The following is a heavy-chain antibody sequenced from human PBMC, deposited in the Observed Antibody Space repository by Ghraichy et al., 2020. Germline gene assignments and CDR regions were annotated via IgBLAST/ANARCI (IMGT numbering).Heavy chain of an antibody. Sequence: GGSLRLSCAASGFTFSSYAMSWVRQAPGKGLEWVSAISGSGGSTYYADSVKGRFTISRDNSKNTLYLQMNSLRAEDTAVYYCAKDQGHDSSGYFGSYYYYGMDVWGQGTTVTVSS. V-gene: IGHV3-23*01. J-gene: IGHJ6*02. CDR3: AKDQGHDSSGYFGSYYYYGMDV. D-gene: IGHD3-22*01. CDR1: GFTFSSYA. CDR2: ISGSGGST.